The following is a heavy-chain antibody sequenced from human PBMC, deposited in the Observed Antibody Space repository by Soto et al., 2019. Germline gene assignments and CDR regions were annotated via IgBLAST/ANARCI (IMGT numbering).Heavy chain of an antibody. V-gene: IGHV4-4*07. J-gene: IGHJ4*02. CDR2: IYTNGGT. CDR1: GGSISNYY. D-gene: IGHD6-25*01. CDR3: ARASRTIGFFDY. Sequence: PSETLSLTCTVSGGSISNYYWGWIRQPAGKGLEWIGRIYTNGGTNYNPSLKSRVSMSVDTSKNQFSLKLRSVTAADTAVYFCARASRTIGFFDYWGQGIPVTVSS.